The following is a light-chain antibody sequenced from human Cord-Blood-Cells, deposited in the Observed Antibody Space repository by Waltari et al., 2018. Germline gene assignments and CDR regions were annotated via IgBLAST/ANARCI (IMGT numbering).Light chain of an antibody. J-gene: IGKJ2*01. CDR1: QSMSSY. CDR3: QQSYSTPYT. Sequence: DIQMTQSPSSLSASVGDRVTITCRASQSMSSYLNWYQQKPGKAPKLLIYAASSLQSEVPSRFSGSGSGTDFTLTISSLQPEDFATYYCQQSYSTPYTFGQGTKLEIK. V-gene: IGKV1-39*01. CDR2: AAS.